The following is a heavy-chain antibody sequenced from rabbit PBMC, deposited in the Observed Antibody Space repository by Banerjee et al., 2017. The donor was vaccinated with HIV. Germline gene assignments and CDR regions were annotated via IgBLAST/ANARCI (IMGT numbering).Heavy chain of an antibody. V-gene: IGHV1S47*01. CDR1: GSDISSNA. D-gene: IGHD8-1*01. J-gene: IGHJ4*01. CDR2: IYSSNGDK. CDR3: ARDGGRSVYTQYYFNL. Sequence: QEQLEESGGDLVKPEGSLTLTCKASGSDISSNAMCWVRQAPGKGLELIACIYSSNGDKWYASWVNGRFTISRSTSLNTVDLKMTSLTVADTATYFCARDGGRSVYTQYYFNLWGQGTLVTVS.